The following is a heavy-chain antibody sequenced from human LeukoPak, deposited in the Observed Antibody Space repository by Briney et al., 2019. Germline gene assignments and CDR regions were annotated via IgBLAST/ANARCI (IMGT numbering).Heavy chain of an antibody. Sequence: GGSLRLSCAASGFTLSDHYIDWVRQAPGKGLEWVSSIKLDGSEQYYLDSVKGRFAISRDNAKNLMNLQMNILRAEDTAIYYCARDGGIMNAFDVWGQGTAVTVSS. CDR2: IKLDGSEQ. V-gene: IGHV3-7*01. D-gene: IGHD1-26*01. CDR1: GFTLSDHY. J-gene: IGHJ3*01. CDR3: ARDGGIMNAFDV.